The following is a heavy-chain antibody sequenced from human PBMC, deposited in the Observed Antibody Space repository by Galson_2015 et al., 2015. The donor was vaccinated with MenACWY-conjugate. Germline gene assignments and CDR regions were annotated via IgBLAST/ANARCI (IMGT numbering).Heavy chain of an antibody. V-gene: IGHV3-23*01. D-gene: IGHD6-6*01. CDR2: ISGGGHTT. Sequence: SLRLSCAASGFPFSSYAMGWVRQAPGKGLEWVSDISGGGHTTFYADSVKGRFTISRDNSKNTLYLQMNSLRAEDTATYFCARDVRGGDSSSSPHWGQGTLATAST. J-gene: IGHJ4*02. CDR3: ARDVRGGDSSSSPH. CDR1: GFPFSSYA.